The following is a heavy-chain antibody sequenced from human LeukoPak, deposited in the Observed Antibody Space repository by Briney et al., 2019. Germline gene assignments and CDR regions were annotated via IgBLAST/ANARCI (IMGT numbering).Heavy chain of an antibody. CDR1: GGSIGGSNSH. V-gene: IGHV4-39*01. J-gene: IGHJ4*02. Sequence: SEPLSLTCTVSGGSIGGSNSHWGWIRQPPGKGLEWIGSIFYSGSTYYNPSLKSRVTMSVDTSTNQFSLQLTSVTAADTATYFCARRGITYSSSFFSYWGQGTLVTVSS. CDR3: ARRGITYSSSFFSY. CDR2: IFYSGST. D-gene: IGHD2-2*01.